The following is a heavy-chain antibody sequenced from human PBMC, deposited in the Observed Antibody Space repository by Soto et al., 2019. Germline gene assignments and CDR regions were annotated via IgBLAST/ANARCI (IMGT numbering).Heavy chain of an antibody. CDR2: INPNSGDT. CDR1: GYIFTGYY. J-gene: IGHJ4*02. V-gene: IGHV1-2*04. CDR3: ATSRISIAVAGETEYYFDY. Sequence: ASVKVSCKASGYIFTGYYMHWVRQAPGQGFEGMGWINPNSGDTNYTQKFPGWVTMTRDTSISTAYMELSRLRSDDTAVYYCATSRISIAVAGETEYYFDYWGQGTLVTVSS. D-gene: IGHD6-19*01.